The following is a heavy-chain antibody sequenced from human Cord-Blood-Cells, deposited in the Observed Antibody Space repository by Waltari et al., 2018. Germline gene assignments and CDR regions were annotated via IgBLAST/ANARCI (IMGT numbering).Heavy chain of an antibody. CDR2: ISWNSGSI. V-gene: IGHV3-9*01. D-gene: IGHD1-20*01. J-gene: IGHJ4*02. CDR1: GFPVDDYA. Sequence: EVQLVESVGGLVQHGRYLRLSCAASGFPVDDYAMHWVRQAPGKGLEWVSGISWNSGSIGYADSVKGRFTISRDNAKNSLYLQMNSLRAEDTALYYCAKGPEPEYNWNYFDYWGQGTLVTVSS. CDR3: AKGPEPEYNWNYFDY.